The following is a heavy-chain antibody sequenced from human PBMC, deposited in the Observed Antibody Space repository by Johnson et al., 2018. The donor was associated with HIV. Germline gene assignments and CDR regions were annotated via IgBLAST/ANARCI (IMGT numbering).Heavy chain of an antibody. V-gene: IGHV3-33*06. J-gene: IGHJ3*02. CDR1: GFTFSSYG. Sequence: VQLVESGGGVVQPGRSLRLSCAASGFTFSSYGMHWVRQAPGKGLEWVAVIWYDGSNKYYADSVKGRFTVSRDNYKNTLYLQMNSLRCEDTAVYYCAKVHSSSSNGFDIWGQGTMVTVSS. D-gene: IGHD6-6*01. CDR3: AKVHSSSSNGFDI. CDR2: IWYDGSNK.